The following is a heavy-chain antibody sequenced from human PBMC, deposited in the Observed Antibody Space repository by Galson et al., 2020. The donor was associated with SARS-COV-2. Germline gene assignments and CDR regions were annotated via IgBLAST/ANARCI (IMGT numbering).Heavy chain of an antibody. CDR2: ISSSSSTI. V-gene: IGHV3-48*01. CDR1: GFTFSSYS. D-gene: IGHD7-27*01. Sequence: GGSLRLSCAASGFTFSSYSMNWVRQAPGKGLEWVSYISSSSSTIYYADSVKGRFTISRDNAKNSLYLQMNSLRAEDTAVYYCARDLIWVPGAFDIWGQGTMVTVSS. CDR3: ARDLIWVPGAFDI. J-gene: IGHJ3*02.